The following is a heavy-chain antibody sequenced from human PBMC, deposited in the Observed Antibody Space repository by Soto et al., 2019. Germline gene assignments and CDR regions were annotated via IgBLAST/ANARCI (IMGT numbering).Heavy chain of an antibody. Sequence: SVTLSLTCTVSGGSISSYYWSWIRQPPGKGLEWIGYIYYSGSTNYNPSLKSRVTISVDTSKNQFSLKLRSVTAADTAVYYCARTYGGYYDYWGQGTLVTVSS. CDR1: GGSISSYY. J-gene: IGHJ4*02. D-gene: IGHD2-8*01. CDR3: ARTYGGYYDY. CDR2: IYYSGST. V-gene: IGHV4-59*01.